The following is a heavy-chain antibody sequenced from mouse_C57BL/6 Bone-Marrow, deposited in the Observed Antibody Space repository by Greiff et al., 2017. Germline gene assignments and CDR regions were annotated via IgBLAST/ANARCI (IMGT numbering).Heavy chain of an antibody. V-gene: IGHV14-1*01. CDR1: GFNIKDYY. CDR3: TLLLRSWFAY. J-gene: IGHJ3*01. D-gene: IGHD1-1*01. CDR2: FDPEDGDT. Sequence: VQLQQSGAELVRPGASVKLSCTASGFNIKDYYMDWVKQRPEQGLEWIGRFDPEDGDTEYAPKFQGKATMTAETSSNTAYLRLSSLTSADTAVYYCTLLLRSWFAYWGQGTLVTVSA.